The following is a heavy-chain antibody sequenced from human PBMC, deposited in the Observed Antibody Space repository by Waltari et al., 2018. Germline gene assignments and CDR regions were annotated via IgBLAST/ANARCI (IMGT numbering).Heavy chain of an antibody. J-gene: IGHJ4*02. CDR2: VDPEDGET. V-gene: IGHV1-69-2*01. Sequence: EVQLVQSGAEVKKPGATVKIPCKAPGYTSTDTHMPRVQQAPGKGLEWMGRVDPEDGETIYAEKFQGRVTITADTSTDTAYMELSSLRSEDTAVYYCATRHVRTPDYWGQGTLVTVSS. CDR3: ATRHVRTPDY. CDR1: GYTSTDTH. D-gene: IGHD2-2*01.